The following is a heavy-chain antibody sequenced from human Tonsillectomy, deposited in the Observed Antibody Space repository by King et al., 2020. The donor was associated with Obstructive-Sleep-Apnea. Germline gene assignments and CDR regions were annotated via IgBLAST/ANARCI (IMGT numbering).Heavy chain of an antibody. V-gene: IGHV3-30*18. Sequence: VQLVESGGGVVQPGRSLRLSCAASGFTFNNYGMHWVRQAPGKGLEWVAVISSDGSDEYYADSVKGRSTISRDNSKNTLSLQMNSLRAEDTAIYYCAKDEGEGYYDSSGAFDYWGQGTLVTVSS. CDR1: GFTFNNYG. CDR3: AKDEGEGYYDSSGAFDY. J-gene: IGHJ4*02. D-gene: IGHD3-22*01. CDR2: ISSDGSDE.